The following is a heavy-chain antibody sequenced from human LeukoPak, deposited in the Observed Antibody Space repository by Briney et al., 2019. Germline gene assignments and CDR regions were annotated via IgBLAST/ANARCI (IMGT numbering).Heavy chain of an antibody. V-gene: IGHV4-59*02. CDR2: IYYTGST. D-gene: IGHD3-10*01. CDR1: GGSVSTYY. CDR3: ARGRGDSRGTSFDP. Sequence: SETLSLTCIVSGGSVSTYYWSWIRQPPGKGLEWIGYIYYTGSTTYNPSLKSRVSISVDTSKNKFSLDLNSVSAADTAVYYCARGRGDSRGTSFDPWGQGTLVTVSS. J-gene: IGHJ5*02.